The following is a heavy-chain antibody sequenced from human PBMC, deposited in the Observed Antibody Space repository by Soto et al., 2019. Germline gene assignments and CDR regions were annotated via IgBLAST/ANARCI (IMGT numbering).Heavy chain of an antibody. CDR2: IYTSGST. V-gene: IGHV4-4*07. CDR3: ARDLVPYSSGWYEYNWFDP. J-gene: IGHJ5*02. D-gene: IGHD6-19*01. Sequence: SETLSLTCSVSGGSIISYYWSWIRQPAGKGLEWIGRIYTSGSTNYNPSLKSRVTMSVDTSKNQFSLKLSSVTAADTAVYYCARDLVPYSSGWYEYNWFDPWGQGTLVTVSS. CDR1: GGSIISYY.